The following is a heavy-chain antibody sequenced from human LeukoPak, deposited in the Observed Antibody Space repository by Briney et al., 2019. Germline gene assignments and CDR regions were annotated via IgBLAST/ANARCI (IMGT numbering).Heavy chain of an antibody. V-gene: IGHV4-4*07. CDR1: GVSISSYY. J-gene: IGHJ6*02. CDR2: IYTSGST. Sequence: PSETLSLTCTVSGVSISSYYWSWIRQPAGKGLEWIGRIYTSGSTNYNPSLKSRVTMSVDTSKNQFSLKLSSVTAADTAVYYCAADPQQLVRGYYYYGMDVWGQGTTVTVSS. D-gene: IGHD6-13*01. CDR3: AADPQQLVRGYYYYGMDV.